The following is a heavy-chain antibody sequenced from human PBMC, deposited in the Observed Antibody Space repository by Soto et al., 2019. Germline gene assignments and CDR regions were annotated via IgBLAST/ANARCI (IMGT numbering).Heavy chain of an antibody. D-gene: IGHD2-2*01. J-gene: IGHJ6*02. CDR3: ARESIVVVPESDDYYYGMDV. Sequence: GASVKVSCKASGYTFTSYGISWVRQAPGQGLEWMGWISAYNGNTNYAQKLQGRVTMTTDTSTSTAYMELRSLRSDDTAVYYCARESIVVVPESDDYYYGMDVWGQGPTVTVSS. CDR1: GYTFTSYG. CDR2: ISAYNGNT. V-gene: IGHV1-18*01.